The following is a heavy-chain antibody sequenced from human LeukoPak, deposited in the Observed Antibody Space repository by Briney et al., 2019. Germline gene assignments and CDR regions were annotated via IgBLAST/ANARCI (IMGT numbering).Heavy chain of an antibody. CDR3: AAGIAVAGNDAFDI. V-gene: IGHV4-59*01. CDR2: IYYSGST. CDR1: GGSISSYY. J-gene: IGHJ3*02. D-gene: IGHD6-19*01. Sequence: PSETLSLTCTVSGGSISSYYWSWIRQPPGKGLEWIGHIYYSGSTNYNPSLKSRVTISVDTSKNQFSLKLSSVTAADTAVYYCAAGIAVAGNDAFDIWGQGTMVTVSS.